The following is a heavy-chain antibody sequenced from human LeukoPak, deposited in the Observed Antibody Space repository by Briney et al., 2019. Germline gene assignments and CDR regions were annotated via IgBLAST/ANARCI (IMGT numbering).Heavy chain of an antibody. CDR1: GFTFSRYW. CDR2: TRNKANSYTT. Sequence: GGSLRLSCAASGFTFSRYWMNWVRQAPGKGLEWVGRTRNKANSYTTEYAASVKGRFTISRDDSKNSLYLQMNSLKTEDTAVYYCARGPRRGQLWSWYFDLWGRGTLVTVSS. J-gene: IGHJ2*01. V-gene: IGHV3-72*01. D-gene: IGHD5-18*01. CDR3: ARGPRRGQLWSWYFDL.